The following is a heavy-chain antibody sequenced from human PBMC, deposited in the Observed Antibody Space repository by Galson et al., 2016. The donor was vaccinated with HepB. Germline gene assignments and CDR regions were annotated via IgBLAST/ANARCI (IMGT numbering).Heavy chain of an antibody. V-gene: IGHV1-69*04. J-gene: IGHJ5*02. CDR2: IIPSLGIA. Sequence: SVKVSCKASGDTFRTYAISWVRQAPGQGLEWMGRIIPSLGIAHCAQKFEDRVTITADKSTSTAYMEMSSLRSEDTAVYYCARHSSGWSTLGHWFDPWGQGTLVIVSS. D-gene: IGHD6-19*01. CDR1: GDTFRTYA. CDR3: ARHSSGWSTLGHWFDP.